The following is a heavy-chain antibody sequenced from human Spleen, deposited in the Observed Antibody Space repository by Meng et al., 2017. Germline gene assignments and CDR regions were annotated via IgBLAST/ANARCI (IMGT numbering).Heavy chain of an antibody. D-gene: IGHD2-21*02. J-gene: IGHJ4*02. Sequence: GSLRLSCTVSGGSISSRSHCWGWIRQSPGKGLEWIGNIYYSGSTYYNPSLKSRVTISLDTSKNQFSLRLSSVTAADTAVYYCASGVVVVTAPPDSWGQGTLVTVSS. CDR3: ASGVVVVTAPPDS. V-gene: IGHV4-39*07. CDR2: IYYSGST. CDR1: GGSISSRSHC.